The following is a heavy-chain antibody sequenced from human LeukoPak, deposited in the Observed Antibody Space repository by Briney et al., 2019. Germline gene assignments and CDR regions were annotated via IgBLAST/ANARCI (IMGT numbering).Heavy chain of an antibody. V-gene: IGHV1-18*01. CDR1: GGTFSSYA. CDR2: ISAYNGNT. D-gene: IGHD6-13*01. J-gene: IGHJ5*02. CDR3: ARDTPPSSSWSALYNWFDP. Sequence: GASVKVSCKASGGTFSSYAISWVRQAPGQGLEWMGGISAYNGNTNYAQKLQGRVTMTTDTSTSTAYMELRSLRSDDTAVYYCARDTPPSSSWSALYNWFDPWGQGTLVTVSS.